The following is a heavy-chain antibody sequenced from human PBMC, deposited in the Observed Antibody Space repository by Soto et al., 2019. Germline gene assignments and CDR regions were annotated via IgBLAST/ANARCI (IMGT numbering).Heavy chain of an antibody. J-gene: IGHJ4*02. CDR2: ISRSGANI. Sequence: VGSLRLSCACSVFNFSDYYMVCVRHSPGKWLEWVSSISRSGANINYADSVKGRFTISRDNARNSLYLQMNSLRAEDTDRYFCARESNRSGEYWGQGTRVTV. D-gene: IGHD3-10*01. CDR3: ARESNRSGEY. V-gene: IGHV3-21*04. CDR1: VFNFSDYY.